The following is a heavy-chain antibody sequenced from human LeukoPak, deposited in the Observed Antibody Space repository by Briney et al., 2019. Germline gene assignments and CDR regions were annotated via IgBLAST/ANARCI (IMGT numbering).Heavy chain of an antibody. V-gene: IGHV1-46*01. Sequence: ASVKVSCKASGYNFIAYYMHWVRQAPGHGLEWMGIINCNTGDTKYAQKFQGRVTVTRDTSTSTVYMELGSLRSEDTAMYYCARAVGDYASARVYYFADWGQGTLVPVSS. J-gene: IGHJ4*02. CDR2: INCNTGDT. D-gene: IGHD3-16*01. CDR1: GYNFIAYY. CDR3: ARAVGDYASARVYYFAD.